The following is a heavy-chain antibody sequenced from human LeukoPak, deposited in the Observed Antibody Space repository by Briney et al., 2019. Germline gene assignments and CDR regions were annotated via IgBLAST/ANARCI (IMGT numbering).Heavy chain of an antibody. CDR1: GFTFSTYY. J-gene: IGHJ4*02. CDR3: ARWLYNSGWAIDY. V-gene: IGHV3-7*01. CDR2: IRQDGSGK. Sequence: PGGSLRLSCTASGFTFSTYYMAWVRQAPGKGLEWVANIRQDGSGKFYADSVKGRFTISRDNAKNSLFLQMNRLRAEDTAVYFCARWLYNSGWAIDYWGQGTLVTVSS. D-gene: IGHD6-19*01.